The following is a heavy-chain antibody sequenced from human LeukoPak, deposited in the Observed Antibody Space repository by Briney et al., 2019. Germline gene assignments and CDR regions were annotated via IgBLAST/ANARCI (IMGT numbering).Heavy chain of an antibody. V-gene: IGHV3-23*01. D-gene: IGHD3-10*01. CDR1: GFTFSSYG. Sequence: PGGSLRLSCAASGFTFSSYGMSWVRQAPGKGLEWVSAISGSGGSTYYADSVKGRFTISRDNSKNTLYLQMNSLRAEDTAVYYCARELRDYYGSGNYYMDVWGKGTTVTISS. J-gene: IGHJ6*03. CDR3: ARELRDYYGSGNYYMDV. CDR2: ISGSGGST.